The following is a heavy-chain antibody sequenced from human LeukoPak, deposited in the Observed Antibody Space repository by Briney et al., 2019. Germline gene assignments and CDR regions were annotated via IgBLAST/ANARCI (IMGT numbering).Heavy chain of an antibody. CDR1: GFTFSSYA. CDR3: AKEGASYYDYIWGSYRPDY. J-gene: IGHJ4*02. V-gene: IGHV3-23*01. CDR2: ISGSGGST. D-gene: IGHD3-16*02. Sequence: PGGSLRLSCAASGFTFSSYAMSWVRQAPGKGLEWVSAISGSGGSTYYADSVKGRFTISRDNSKNTLYLQMNSLRAEDTAVYYCAKEGASYYDYIWGSYRPDYWGQGTLVTVSS.